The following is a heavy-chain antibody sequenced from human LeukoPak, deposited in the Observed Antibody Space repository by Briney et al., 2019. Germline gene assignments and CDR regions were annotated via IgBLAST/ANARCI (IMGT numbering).Heavy chain of an antibody. J-gene: IGHJ6*03. V-gene: IGHV3-48*01. CDR2: ISSGYPTI. CDR3: ARGGGGYCSGGRCNFYRYYMDV. D-gene: IGHD2-15*01. CDR1: GFTFSSYS. Sequence: GGSLRLSCAASGFTFSSYSINWVRQAPGKGLEWVSYISSGYPTIYYADSVKGRFTISRDNAKNSLYLQMNSLRAEDTAGYYCARGGGGYCSGGRCNFYRYYMDVWGKGTTVTVSS.